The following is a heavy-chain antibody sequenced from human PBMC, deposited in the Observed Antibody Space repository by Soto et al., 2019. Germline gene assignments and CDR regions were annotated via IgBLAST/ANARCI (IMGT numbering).Heavy chain of an antibody. CDR3: ATEMSAPNDQYYGLDV. CDR1: GFTCSSYA. D-gene: IGHD1-1*01. V-gene: IGHV3-30-3*01. CDR2: VSYDGSQK. Sequence: PWGSLRLSCAASGFTCSSYAIHWVRQAPGKGLEWVTIVSYDGSQKYYADSVKGRFTISRDSSGNTVYLQMNSLRTEDTAVYYCATEMSAPNDQYYGLDVWGQGTTVTVSS. J-gene: IGHJ6*02.